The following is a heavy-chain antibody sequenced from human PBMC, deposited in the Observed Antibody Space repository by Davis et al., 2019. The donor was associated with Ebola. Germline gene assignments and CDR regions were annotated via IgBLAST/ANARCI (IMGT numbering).Heavy chain of an antibody. D-gene: IGHD3-16*01. CDR3: ALRQIGGY. V-gene: IGHV1-2*06. CDR1: GYTFTDYF. Sequence: AASVKASCKTSGYTFTDYFLHWVRQAPGQGLEWMGRINPNNGATNYAQRYQDRVTMTRDTSVTTGYLELSRLRSDDTAIYYCALRQIGGYWGQGTQVTVSS. CDR2: INPNNGAT. J-gene: IGHJ4*02.